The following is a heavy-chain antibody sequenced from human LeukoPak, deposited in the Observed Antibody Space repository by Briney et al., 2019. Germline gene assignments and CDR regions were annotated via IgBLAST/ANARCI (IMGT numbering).Heavy chain of an antibody. CDR1: GYTLTSYG. D-gene: IGHD3-22*01. CDR3: ARDPAIKSVVITTPSFDY. J-gene: IGHJ4*02. V-gene: IGHV1-18*01. Sequence: ASVKVSFKASGYTLTSYGISWVRQAPEQGLEWMGWISAYNGNTNYAQKLQGRVTMTTDTSTSTAYMELRSLRSDDTAVYYCARDPAIKSVVITTPSFDYWGQGTLVTVSS. CDR2: ISAYNGNT.